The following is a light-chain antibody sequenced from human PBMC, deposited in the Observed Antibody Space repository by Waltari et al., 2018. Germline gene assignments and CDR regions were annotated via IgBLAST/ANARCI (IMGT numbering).Light chain of an antibody. CDR1: QGVSSGS. CDR2: ATS. J-gene: IGKJ2*01. V-gene: IGKV3-20*01. Sequence: EIVLTQSPGTLSLSPGERATLSCRVSQGVSSGSLAWYQQKPGQAPRLLIYATSTRATGIPDRFSGSGSGTDFTLTISRLEPEDFAVYYCQQYGSSPVYTFGQGTKLEIK. CDR3: QQYGSSPVYT.